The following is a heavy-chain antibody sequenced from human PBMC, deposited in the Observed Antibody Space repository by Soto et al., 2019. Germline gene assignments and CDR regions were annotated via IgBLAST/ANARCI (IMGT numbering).Heavy chain of an antibody. J-gene: IGHJ4*02. CDR3: ARLRFLEWLLYGYYFDY. CDR1: GGSISSYY. CDR2: IYYSGST. D-gene: IGHD3-3*01. V-gene: IGHV4-59*01. Sequence: SETLSLTCTVSGGSISSYYWSWIRQPPGKGLEWIGYIYYSGSTNYNPSLKSRVTISVDTSKNQFSLKLSSVTAADTAVYYCARLRFLEWLLYGYYFDYWGQGTLVTVSS.